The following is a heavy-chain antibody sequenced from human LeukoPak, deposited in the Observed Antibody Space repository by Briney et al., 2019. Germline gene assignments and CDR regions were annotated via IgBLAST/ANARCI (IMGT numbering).Heavy chain of an antibody. D-gene: IGHD5-18*01. CDR1: GVSISSYY. CDR3: ASGLRRIQLWLLDY. V-gene: IGHV4-4*07. CDR2: IYSSGST. Sequence: SETLSLTCTVSGVSISSYYWSWLRQPAGKGLEWIGRIYSSGSTNYNPSLKSRVTMSVDTPKNQFSLKLSSVTAADTAVYYCASGLRRIQLWLLDYWGQGTLVPVSS. J-gene: IGHJ4*02.